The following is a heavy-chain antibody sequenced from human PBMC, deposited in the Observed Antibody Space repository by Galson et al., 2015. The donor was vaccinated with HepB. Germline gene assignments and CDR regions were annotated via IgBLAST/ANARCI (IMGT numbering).Heavy chain of an antibody. J-gene: IGHJ6*02. CDR1: GDSVSSNSAA. D-gene: IGHD7-27*01. V-gene: IGHV6-1*01. CDR3: ARDGAPRNWGRYYYYGMDV. Sequence: CAISGDSVSSNSAAWNWIRQSPSRGLEWLGRTYYRSKWYNDYAVSVKSRITINPDTSKNQFSLQLNSVTPEDTAVYYCARDGAPRNWGRYYYYGMDVWGQGTTVTVSS. CDR2: TYYRSKWYN.